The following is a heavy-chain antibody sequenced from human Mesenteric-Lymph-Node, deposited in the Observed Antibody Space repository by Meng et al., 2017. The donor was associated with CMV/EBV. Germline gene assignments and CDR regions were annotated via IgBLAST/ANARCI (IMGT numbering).Heavy chain of an antibody. CDR3: ARDILRFLEWSIPQTLDY. J-gene: IGHJ4*02. CDR2: ISHDGVNK. V-gene: IGHV3-30-3*01. Sequence: GESLKISCAASGFTFSSSPVHWVRQAPGKGLDWVAVISHDGVNKYYADSVKGRFTISRDNSKNTVSLQVNSLRAEDTAVYYCARDILRFLEWSIPQTLDYWGQGTLVTVSS. CDR1: GFTFSSSP. D-gene: IGHD3-3*01.